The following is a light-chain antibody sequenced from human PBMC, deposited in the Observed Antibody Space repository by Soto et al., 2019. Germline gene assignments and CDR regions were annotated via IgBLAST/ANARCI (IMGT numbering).Light chain of an antibody. V-gene: IGLV1-44*01. CDR3: AAWDDSVNAPV. CDR1: SSNIGSNS. J-gene: IGLJ3*02. Sequence: QSVLTQPPSASGTPGQRVTISCSGRSSNIGSNSVNWYQHLPGTAPKLLIYSDDRRPSGVPDRFSGSRSGTSASLAISGLRSEDEAEYHCAAWDDSVNAPVFGGGTKVTVL. CDR2: SDD.